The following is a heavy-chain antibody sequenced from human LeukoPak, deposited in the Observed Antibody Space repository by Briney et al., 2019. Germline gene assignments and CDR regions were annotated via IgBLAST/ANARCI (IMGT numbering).Heavy chain of an antibody. CDR3: ATYSSRNAREFQS. D-gene: IGHD2-2*01. Sequence: GGSLRLSCAASAFSLNAYNMNWVRQAPGKGLEWVSSISYTGTYIYYADSVKGRFTISRDNAQNSLYLQMNSLRAEDTAVYYCATYSSRNAREFQSWGQGTLVTVSS. CDR1: AFSLNAYN. V-gene: IGHV3-21*01. J-gene: IGHJ1*01. CDR2: ISYTGTYI.